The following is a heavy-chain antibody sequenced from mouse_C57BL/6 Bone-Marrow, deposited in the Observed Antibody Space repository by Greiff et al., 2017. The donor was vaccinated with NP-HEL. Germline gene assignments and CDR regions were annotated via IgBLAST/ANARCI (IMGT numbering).Heavy chain of an antibody. J-gene: IGHJ3*01. Sequence: EVQLQQSGPELVKPGASVKIPCKASGYTFTDYNMDWVKQSHGKSLEWIGDINPNNGGTIYNQKFKGKATLTVDKSSSTAYMELRSLTSEDTAVYYCARRRYDYDGGAWFAYWGQGTLVTVSA. D-gene: IGHD2-4*01. CDR3: ARRRYDYDGGAWFAY. CDR1: GYTFTDYN. V-gene: IGHV1-18*01. CDR2: INPNNGGT.